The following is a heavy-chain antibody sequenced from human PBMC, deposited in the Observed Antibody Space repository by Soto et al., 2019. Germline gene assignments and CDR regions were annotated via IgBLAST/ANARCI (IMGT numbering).Heavy chain of an antibody. J-gene: IGHJ5*02. CDR1: GFAFISYA. CDR3: ARQEVEGFDP. Sequence: WGSLRLSCAASGFAFISYAIHLFRHSPFKGLEWVAVISYDGSNKYYADSVKGRFTISRDNSKNTLYLQMNSLRAEDTAVYYCARQEVEGFDPWGQGTLVTVSS. V-gene: IGHV3-30-3*01. CDR2: ISYDGSNK.